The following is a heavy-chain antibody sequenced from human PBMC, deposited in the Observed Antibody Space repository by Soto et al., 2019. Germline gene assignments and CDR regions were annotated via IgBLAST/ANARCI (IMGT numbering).Heavy chain of an antibody. D-gene: IGHD6-19*01. Sequence: KSSETLSLTCSVSGGSINSSSYFWGWVRQPPGKGLEWIGSIYYSGSTYYNPSLRSRVTISVDTSKNQFSLKLSSVTAADTAVFYCARHYSSGSRNWFDPWGRGTLVTVSS. J-gene: IGHJ5*02. CDR1: GGSINSSSYF. V-gene: IGHV4-39*01. CDR2: IYYSGST. CDR3: ARHYSSGSRNWFDP.